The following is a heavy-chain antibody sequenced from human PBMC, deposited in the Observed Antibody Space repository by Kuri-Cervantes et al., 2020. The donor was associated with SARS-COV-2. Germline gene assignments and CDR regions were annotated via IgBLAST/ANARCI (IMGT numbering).Heavy chain of an antibody. V-gene: IGHV4-39*03. CDR3: IAYPHGWVTGGGF. J-gene: IGHJ4*02. CDR2: IHSGGNT. CDR1: GGSISSSDNYF. Sequence: ESLKISCTVSGGSISSSDNYFWGWIRQPPGEGLEWIATIHSGGNTYYNVSLRSRLTMSVDTSKNQFSLRLTSVTAADMAVYYGIAYPHGWVTGGGFWGQGTLVTVSS. D-gene: IGHD6-19*01.